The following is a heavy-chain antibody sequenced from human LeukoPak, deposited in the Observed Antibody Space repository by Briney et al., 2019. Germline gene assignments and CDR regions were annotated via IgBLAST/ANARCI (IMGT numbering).Heavy chain of an antibody. Sequence: PGGSLRLSCAASGFTFSRYGMHWVRQAPVKGLEYVSGISSDGGSTYYGDSVKGRFTISRDNSKNTVDLQMGSLRPEDMAVYYCAREERSLGFRTLDIWGQGTMVTVSS. CDR3: AREERSLGFRTLDI. CDR2: ISSDGGST. J-gene: IGHJ3*02. V-gene: IGHV3-64*02. D-gene: IGHD1-14*01. CDR1: GFTFSRYG.